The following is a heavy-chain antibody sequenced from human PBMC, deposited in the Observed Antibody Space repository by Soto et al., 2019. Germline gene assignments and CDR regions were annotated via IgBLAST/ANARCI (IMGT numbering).Heavy chain of an antibody. CDR3: ARERGGYAYGDC. Sequence: QVQLMQSGAEVKKPGASVKVSCKPSGYTFSSYGIAWVRQAPGQGLEWMGWINIYKGNTNYAQKFQDRVTMTTDTATRTVYMELRSLGSDDTAVYYCARERGGYAYGDCWGQGTLVTVSS. D-gene: IGHD3-16*01. CDR2: INIYKGNT. CDR1: GYTFSSYG. J-gene: IGHJ4*02. V-gene: IGHV1-18*01.